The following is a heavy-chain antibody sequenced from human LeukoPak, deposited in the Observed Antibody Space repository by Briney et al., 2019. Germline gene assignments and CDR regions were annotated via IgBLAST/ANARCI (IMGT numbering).Heavy chain of an antibody. CDR3: VRDYENLTGSKTRFHY. J-gene: IGHJ4*02. CDR2: IKQDGSEK. D-gene: IGHD3-9*01. V-gene: IGHV3-7*01. CDR1: GFTFSRYW. Sequence: GGSLRLSCAASGFTFSRYWMSWVRQAPGKGLEWVTTIKQDGSEKYYVDSVKGRFTISRDNAKNSLYLQMNSLRAEDTAVYYCVRDYENLTGSKTRFHYWGQGTLVTVSS.